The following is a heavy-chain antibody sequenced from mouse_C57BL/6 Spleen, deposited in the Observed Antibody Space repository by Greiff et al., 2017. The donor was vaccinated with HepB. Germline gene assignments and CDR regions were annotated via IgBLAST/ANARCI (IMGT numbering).Heavy chain of an antibody. D-gene: IGHD1-1*02. Sequence: EVKVVESGGGLVKPGGSLKLSCAASGFTFSDYRMHWVRQAPEKGLEWVAYISSGSSTIYYADTVKGRFTISRDNAKSTLFLQMTSLRSEDTAMYYCARGGKGWYFDVWGTGTTVTVSS. CDR1: GFTFSDYR. CDR2: ISSGSSTI. CDR3: ARGGKGWYFDV. V-gene: IGHV5-17*01. J-gene: IGHJ1*03.